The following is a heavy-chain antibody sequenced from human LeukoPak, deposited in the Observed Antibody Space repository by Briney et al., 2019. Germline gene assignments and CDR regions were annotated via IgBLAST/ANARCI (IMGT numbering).Heavy chain of an antibody. D-gene: IGHD3-22*01. CDR2: INPNSAGT. V-gene: IGHV1-2*02. J-gene: IGHJ4*02. CDR3: ARDEGYYDSSGYYRFDY. CDR1: GYTFTGYY. Sequence: ASVKVSCKASGYTFTGYYMHWVRQAPGQGLEWMGWINPNSAGTNYAQKFQGRVTMTRDTSISTAYMELSRLRSDDTAVYYCARDEGYYDSSGYYRFDYWGQGTLVTVSS.